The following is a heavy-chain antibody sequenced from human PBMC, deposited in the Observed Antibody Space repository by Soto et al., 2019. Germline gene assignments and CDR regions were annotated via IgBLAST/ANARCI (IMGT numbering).Heavy chain of an antibody. J-gene: IGHJ4*02. CDR2: IYSSGST. D-gene: IGHD3-22*01. V-gene: IGHV4-4*07. CDR3: ARSRTSDTSNYYYYFDY. Sequence: LSLTCTVSGGSISSYYWNWVRQPAGEGLEWIGRIYSSGSTNYNPSLKSRVTMSVDTSKNQFSLKLTSVTAADTAVYYCARSRTSDTSNYYYYFDYWGQGALVTVSS. CDR1: GGSISSYY.